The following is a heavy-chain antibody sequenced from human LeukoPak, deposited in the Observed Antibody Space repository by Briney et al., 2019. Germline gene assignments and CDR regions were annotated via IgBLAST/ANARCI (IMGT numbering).Heavy chain of an antibody. CDR2: IYYSGST. J-gene: IGHJ4*02. Sequence: SETLSLTCTVSGGSISSSNYYWGWIRQPPGKGLEWIGSIYYSGSTYYNTSLKSRVTISVDTSKNQFYLKLSSVTAVDTAVYYCASGGSCSALCLGNYWGQGTLVTVSS. D-gene: IGHD2-15*01. CDR1: GGSISSSNYY. V-gene: IGHV4-39*01. CDR3: ASGGSCSALCLGNY.